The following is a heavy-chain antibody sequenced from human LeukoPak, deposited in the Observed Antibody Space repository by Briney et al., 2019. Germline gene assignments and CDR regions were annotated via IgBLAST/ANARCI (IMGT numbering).Heavy chain of an antibody. CDR2: ISAYNGNT. CDR3: ARHYDFWSGYFLNTITFDY. D-gene: IGHD3-3*01. J-gene: IGHJ4*02. V-gene: IGHV1-18*01. CDR1: GYTCTSYG. Sequence: ASVRVSCKASGYTCTSYGISWVRPAPGQGLEWMGWISAYNGNTNYAQKLQGRVTMTTDTSTSTAYMELRSLRSDDTAVYYCARHYDFWSGYFLNTITFDYWGQGTLVTVSS.